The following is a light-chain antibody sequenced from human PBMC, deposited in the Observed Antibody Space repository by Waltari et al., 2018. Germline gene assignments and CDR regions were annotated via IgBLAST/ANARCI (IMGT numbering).Light chain of an antibody. J-gene: IGLJ2*01. CDR2: RNN. CDR3: AAWDDSLNGL. Sequence: QSVLTQPPSASGTPGQRVTISCSGSSSNIGSNTVNWYQQHPGPAPKPLLYRNNQRPSGVPGRFSGSKSGPSASLAISGLQSEDEADYYCAAWDDSLNGLFGGGTKLTVL. V-gene: IGLV1-44*01. CDR1: SSNIGSNT.